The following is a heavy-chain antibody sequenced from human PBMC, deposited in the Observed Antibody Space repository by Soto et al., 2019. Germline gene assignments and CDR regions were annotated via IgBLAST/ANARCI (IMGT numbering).Heavy chain of an antibody. CDR2: IYHSGST. CDR1: GGSISSGGSS. V-gene: IGHV4-30-2*01. J-gene: IGHJ4*02. Sequence: QLQLQESGSGLVKPSQTLSLTCAVSGGSISSGGSSWTWIRQPPGKGLEWIGYIYHSGSTYYNPSLKRRDTRSVDRCKNQFSLKLTSVSAADTAVYYCARGAVVNFDSWGQGTLVTVSS. D-gene: IGHD3-22*01. CDR3: ARGAVVNFDS.